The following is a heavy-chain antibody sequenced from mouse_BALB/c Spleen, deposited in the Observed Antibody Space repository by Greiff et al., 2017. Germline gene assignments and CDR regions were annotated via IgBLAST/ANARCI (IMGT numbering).Heavy chain of an antibody. J-gene: IGHJ4*01. CDR1: GFSLTSYG. D-gene: IGHD1-2*01. CDR3: ARDHYYGYGAMDY. Sequence: QVQLKESGPGLVAPSQSLSITCTVSGFSLTSYGVHWVRQTPGKGLEWLGVIWAGGSTNYNSALMSRLSISKDNSKSQVFLKMNSLQTDDTAMYYCARDHYYGYGAMDYWGQGTSVTVSA. CDR2: IWAGGST. V-gene: IGHV2-9*02.